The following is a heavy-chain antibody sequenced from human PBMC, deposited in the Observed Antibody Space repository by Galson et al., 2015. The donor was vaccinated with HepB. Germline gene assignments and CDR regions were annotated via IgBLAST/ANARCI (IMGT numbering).Heavy chain of an antibody. V-gene: IGHV3-21*01. D-gene: IGHD3-10*01. CDR1: GFTFSSYS. Sequence: SLRLSCAASGFTFSSYSMNWVRQAPGKGLEWVSSISSSSSYIYYADSVKGRITTSRDNDKNPLYQQMNSRTAEDTAVYYCASDPPYYYGSGSYYDYWGQGTLVTVSS. CDR2: ISSSSSYI. CDR3: ASDPPYYYGSGSYYDY. J-gene: IGHJ4*02.